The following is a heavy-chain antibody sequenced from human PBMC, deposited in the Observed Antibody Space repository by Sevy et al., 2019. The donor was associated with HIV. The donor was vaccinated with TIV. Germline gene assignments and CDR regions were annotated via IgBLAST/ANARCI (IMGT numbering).Heavy chain of an antibody. D-gene: IGHD6-13*01. J-gene: IGHJ4*02. CDR2: FYYSGST. V-gene: IGHV4-39*01. CDR3: ARSPPWGNTWLYYFDN. Sequence: SETLSLTCTVSGGSISSKNYYWCWLRQPPGKGLEWIGSFYYSGSTYYNPSLKSRVTISVETSNNQFSLTLSSVTAADTAVYYCARSPPWGNTWLYYFDNWGQGTLVTVSS. CDR1: GGSISSKNYY.